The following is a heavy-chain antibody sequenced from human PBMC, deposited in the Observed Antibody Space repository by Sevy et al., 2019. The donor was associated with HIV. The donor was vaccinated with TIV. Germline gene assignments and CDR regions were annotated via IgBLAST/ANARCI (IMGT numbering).Heavy chain of an antibody. CDR2: IYSGGST. CDR3: AKIGKRGWDFDS. CDR1: GFTVSSNY. J-gene: IGHJ4*02. D-gene: IGHD6-19*01. V-gene: IGHV3-53*01. Sequence: GESLKISCAASGFTVSSNYMSWVRQAPGKGLEWVSVIYSGGSTYYADSVKGRFTISRDTANDSLYVQMFSLRAEDTAVYYCAKIGKRGWDFDSWGQGTRVTVSS.